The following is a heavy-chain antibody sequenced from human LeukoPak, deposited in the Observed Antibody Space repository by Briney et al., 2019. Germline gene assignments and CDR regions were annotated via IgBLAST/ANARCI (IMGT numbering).Heavy chain of an antibody. CDR1: GGSISSSTYY. CDR3: ARDGPPSQYSSYDAFDI. D-gene: IGHD5-18*01. V-gene: IGHV4-39*07. CDR2: IYYSGST. Sequence: SETLSLTCTVSGGSISSSTYYWGWLRQPPGKGLEWIGSIYYSGSTYYNPSLKSRVTISVDTSKNQFSLKLSSVTAADTAVYYCARDGPPSQYSSYDAFDIWGQGTMVTVSS. J-gene: IGHJ3*02.